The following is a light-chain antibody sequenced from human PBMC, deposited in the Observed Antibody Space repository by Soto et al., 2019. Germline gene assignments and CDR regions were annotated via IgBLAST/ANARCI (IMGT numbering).Light chain of an antibody. J-gene: IGKJ1*01. V-gene: IGKV3-20*01. CDR3: EQYGSSPGT. Sequence: LALFSGEISTLVFRASRSVSSNYFAWYQQKAGQAPKLLIYGISTRDTGIPDRFSGSGSGTEFTLTISRLEPEDFALYYCEQYGSSPGTFGQGTKVDIK. CDR1: RSVSSNY. CDR2: GIS.